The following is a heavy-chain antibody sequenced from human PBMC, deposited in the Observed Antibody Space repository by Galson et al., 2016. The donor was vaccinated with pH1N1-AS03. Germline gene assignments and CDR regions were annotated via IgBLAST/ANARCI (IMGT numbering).Heavy chain of an antibody. D-gene: IGHD1-1*01. V-gene: IGHV4-59*01. J-gene: IGHJ6*02. CDR2: IYYSGST. CDR3: ARTGSRGNDPFYYYYYGMDV. Sequence: SETLSLTCAVYGGSFTGYCWSWIRQPPGKGLEWIGYIYYSGSTNYNPSLKSRVTISVDTSKNQFSLKLSSVTAADTAVYYCARTGSRGNDPFYYYYYGMDVWGQGTTVTASS. CDR1: GGSFTGYC.